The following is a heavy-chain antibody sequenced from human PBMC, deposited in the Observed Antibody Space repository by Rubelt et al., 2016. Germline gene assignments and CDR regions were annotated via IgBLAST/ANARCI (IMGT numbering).Heavy chain of an antibody. CDR3: GRAPSNYYLDC. CDR2: IYSGGST. V-gene: IGHV3-53*01. CDR1: GFTVSSND. J-gene: IGHJ4*02. Sequence: EVQLVESGGGLIQPGGSLRLSCAASGFTVSSNDMNWVRQAPGKGLEWVSVIYSGGSTYYADSVKGRFTISWDNSKNTLYLQMNSLRAEDTAVSYCGRAPSNYYLDCWGQGTLVTVSS.